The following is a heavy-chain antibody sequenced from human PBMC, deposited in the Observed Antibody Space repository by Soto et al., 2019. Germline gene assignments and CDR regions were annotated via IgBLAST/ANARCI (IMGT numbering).Heavy chain of an antibody. CDR1: GFTFSSYA. D-gene: IGHD6-13*01. CDR3: AKDSSSWDYRGGGGYFQH. V-gene: IGHV3-23*01. Sequence: EVQLLESGGGLVQPGGSLRLSCAASGFTFSSYAMSWVRQAPGKGLEWVSAISGSGGSTYYADSVKGRFTISRDNSKNTLYLQRNSLRAGDTAVYYCAKDSSSWDYRGGGGYFQHWGQGTLVTVSS. J-gene: IGHJ1*01. CDR2: ISGSGGST.